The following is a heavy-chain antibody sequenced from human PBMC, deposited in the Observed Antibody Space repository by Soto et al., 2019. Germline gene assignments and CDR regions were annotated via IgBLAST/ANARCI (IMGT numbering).Heavy chain of an antibody. CDR2: ISYGGST. D-gene: IGHD5-18*01. J-gene: IGHJ4*02. Sequence: QVQLQESGPGLVKPSQTLSLTCTVSVGSINSGGYCWSWIRQHPGKGLDWIGCISYGGSTSYNPSLKSRVTIAVDTSKNQFSLKLTSVNAADTAVYYCSRGILVWGQGALITVSS. V-gene: IGHV4-31*03. CDR1: VGSINSGGYC. CDR3: SRGILV.